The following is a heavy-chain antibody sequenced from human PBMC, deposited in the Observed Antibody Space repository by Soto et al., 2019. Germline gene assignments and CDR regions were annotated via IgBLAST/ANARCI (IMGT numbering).Heavy chain of an antibody. D-gene: IGHD1-26*01. CDR3: AKDHRCGSYEY. V-gene: IGHV3-30*18. J-gene: IGHJ4*02. CDR2: ISYDGSNK. CDR1: GFTFSSYG. Sequence: QVQLVESGGGVVQPGRSLRLSCAASGFTFSSYGMHWVRTAPGKWMEWVAVISYDGSNKYYADHVKGRFTISRDKSKNTLYLQQNSLRAEDTAVYYCAKDHRCGSYEYWGQGPRVTVSS.